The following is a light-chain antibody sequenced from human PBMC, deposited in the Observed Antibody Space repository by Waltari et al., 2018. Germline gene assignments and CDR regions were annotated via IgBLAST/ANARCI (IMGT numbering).Light chain of an antibody. CDR2: QDT. Sequence: SYELTHPPSVSVSPGQTGHIPCSGHHLDDNYVHWYQVRPGQSPVLLIYQDTKRPSGIPERISGSNSGNTATLTISGAQAMDEADYYCQAWDSITVVFGGGTELTVL. V-gene: IGLV3-1*01. J-gene: IGLJ2*01. CDR1: HLDDNY. CDR3: QAWDSITVV.